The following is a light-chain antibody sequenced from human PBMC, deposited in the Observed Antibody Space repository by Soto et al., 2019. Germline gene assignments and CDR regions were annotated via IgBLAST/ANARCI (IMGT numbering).Light chain of an antibody. CDR1: SSDVAGYNY. J-gene: IGLJ3*02. CDR3: SSYTSSRTPNWV. CDR2: DVI. Sequence: QSVLTQPASVSGSPGQSITISCTGTSSDVAGYNYVSWYQQHPGKAPKLMISDVINRPSGVSNRFSGSKSGNTASLTISGLQAEDEADYYCSSYTSSRTPNWVFGGGTQLTVL. V-gene: IGLV2-14*01.